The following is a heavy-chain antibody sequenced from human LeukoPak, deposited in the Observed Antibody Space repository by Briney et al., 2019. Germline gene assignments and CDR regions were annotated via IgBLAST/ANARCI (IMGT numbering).Heavy chain of an antibody. CDR2: IYYSGST. Sequence: SETLSLTCTVSGGSISSGGYYWSWIRQHPGKGLEWIGYIYYSGSTYYNPSLKSRVTISVDTSKNQFSLKLSSVTASDTAVYYCARDRGCTNGVCPGGSFDFDYWGQGTLVTVSS. V-gene: IGHV4-31*03. CDR3: ARDRGCTNGVCPGGSFDFDY. J-gene: IGHJ4*02. D-gene: IGHD2-8*01. CDR1: GGSISSGGYY.